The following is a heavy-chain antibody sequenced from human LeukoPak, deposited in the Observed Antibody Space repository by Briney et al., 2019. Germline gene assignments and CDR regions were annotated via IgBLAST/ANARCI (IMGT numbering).Heavy chain of an antibody. J-gene: IGHJ4*02. CDR3: AEFYSSGWYSFDY. CDR2: INWNGGSR. Sequence: GGSLRLSCAASGFTFDDYGMSWVRQAPGKGLEWVSGINWNGGSRGYADSVKGRFTISRDNAKNSLYLQMNSLRAEDTALYYCAEFYSSGWYSFDYWGEGSLVTVSS. V-gene: IGHV3-20*04. D-gene: IGHD6-19*01. CDR1: GFTFDDYG.